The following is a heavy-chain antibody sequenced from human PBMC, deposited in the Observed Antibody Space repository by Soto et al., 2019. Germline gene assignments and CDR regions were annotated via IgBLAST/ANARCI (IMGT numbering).Heavy chain of an antibody. CDR1: GGTFSSYS. V-gene: IGHV1-69*01. CDR2: IIPIFGTA. CDR3: ARPFQSWPGGWYFDL. J-gene: IGHJ2*01. Sequence: QVQLVQSGAEVKKPGSSVKVSCKASGGTFSSYSINWVRQAPGQGLEWMGGIIPIFGTANYAQKFQGRVTLIADESTSTAHMELSSLRNEDTAVYYCARPFQSWPGGWYFDLWGRGTLVTVSS. D-gene: IGHD3-16*01.